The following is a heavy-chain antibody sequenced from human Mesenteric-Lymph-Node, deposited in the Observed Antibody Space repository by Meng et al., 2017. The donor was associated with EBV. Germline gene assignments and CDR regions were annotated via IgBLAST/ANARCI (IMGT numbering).Heavy chain of an antibody. J-gene: IGHJ4*02. D-gene: IGHD5-24*01. CDR1: GGSISSGNYY. CDR2: IYYTGHT. V-gene: IGHV4-31*03. Sequence: QLNESGPGLVKSSQTLSLTCTVSGGSISSGNYYWNWIRQHPGKGLEWIGYIYYTGHTYYNPSLRSRVTISIDTSKNQFSLSLHSVTAADTAVYYCATNDNYRNDYWGQGTLVTVSS. CDR3: ATNDNYRNDY.